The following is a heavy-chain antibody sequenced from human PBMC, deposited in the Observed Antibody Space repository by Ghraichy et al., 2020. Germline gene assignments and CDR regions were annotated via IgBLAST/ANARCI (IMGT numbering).Heavy chain of an antibody. J-gene: IGHJ4*02. V-gene: IGHV1-46*03. CDR3: ALLAGRSSMSYAEDGKDY. Sequence: ASVKVSCKASGYTFTSYYMHWVRQAPGQGLEWMGIINPSGGSTSYAQKFQGRVTMTRDTSTSTVYMELSSLRSEDTAVYYCALLAGRSSMSYAEDGKDYWGQGTLVTVSS. CDR1: GYTFTSYY. CDR2: INPSGGST. D-gene: IGHD3-3*02.